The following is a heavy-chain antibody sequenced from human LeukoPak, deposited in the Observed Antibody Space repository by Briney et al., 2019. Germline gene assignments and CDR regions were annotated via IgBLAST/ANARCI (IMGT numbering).Heavy chain of an antibody. J-gene: IGHJ6*03. CDR3: AKDRGIAAAYYFMDV. Sequence: PGGSLRLSCAASGFTFSNYGMHWVRQAPGKGLEWVAFIPYDGSNEYYADSVKGRFTISRDNSKNTLYLEMSSLRAEDTAMYYCAKDRGIAAAYYFMDVWGKGTTVTVSS. V-gene: IGHV3-30*02. CDR1: GFTFSNYG. D-gene: IGHD6-13*01. CDR2: IPYDGSNE.